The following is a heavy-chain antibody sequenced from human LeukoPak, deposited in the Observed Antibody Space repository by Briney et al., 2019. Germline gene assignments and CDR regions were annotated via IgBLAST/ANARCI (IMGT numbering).Heavy chain of an antibody. CDR3: ARMAGAGYYFYMDV. Sequence: ASGFTXDDYGMSWVRHAPGKGLERVSGINWNGGSTGYADSVKGRFTISRDNAKNSLYLQMNSLRAEDTALYYCARMAGAGYYFYMDVWGKGTTVTVSS. J-gene: IGHJ6*03. D-gene: IGHD6-19*01. V-gene: IGHV3-20*03. CDR2: INWNGGST. CDR1: GFTXDDYG.